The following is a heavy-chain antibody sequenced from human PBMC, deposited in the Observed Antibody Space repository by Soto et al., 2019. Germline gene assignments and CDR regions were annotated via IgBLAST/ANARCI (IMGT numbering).Heavy chain of an antibody. CDR3: ARQSVDYYYYGMDV. V-gene: IGHV1-3*01. Sequence: AASLKVYCKTSGYTLTRDAMHWVRQAPGQRLEWMGWINAGNGNTKYSQKFQGRVTITRDTSASTAYMELSSLRSEDTAVYYCARQSVDYYYYGMDVWGQGTTVTVSS. D-gene: IGHD2-2*01. CDR2: INAGNGNT. J-gene: IGHJ6*02. CDR1: GYTLTRDA.